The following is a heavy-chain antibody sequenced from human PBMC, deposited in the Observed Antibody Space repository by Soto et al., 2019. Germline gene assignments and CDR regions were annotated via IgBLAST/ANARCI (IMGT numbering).Heavy chain of an antibody. CDR3: ARRGSSSFFDY. CDR2: FYYSGST. CDR1: GGSISSYY. D-gene: IGHD6-6*01. Sequence: SETLSLTCTVSGGSISSYYWSWIRQPPGKGLEWIGYFYYSGSTNYNPSLKSRVTISVDTSKNQFSLKLSSVTAADTAVYYCARRGSSSFFDYWGQGPLVSGSS. V-gene: IGHV4-59*08. J-gene: IGHJ4*02.